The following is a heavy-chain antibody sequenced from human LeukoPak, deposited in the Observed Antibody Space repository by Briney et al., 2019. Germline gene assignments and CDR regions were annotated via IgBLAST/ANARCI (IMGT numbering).Heavy chain of an antibody. D-gene: IGHD4-17*01. CDR3: AKFDYGDYVVGAFDI. Sequence: PGGSLRLSCAASGFTFSSQSMTWVLQAPGKGLEWVSAISGSGGSTYYADSVKGRFTISRDNSKNTLYLQMNSLRAEDTAVYYCAKFDYGDYVVGAFDIWGQGTMVTVSS. J-gene: IGHJ3*02. CDR2: ISGSGGST. V-gene: IGHV3-23*01. CDR1: GFTFSSQS.